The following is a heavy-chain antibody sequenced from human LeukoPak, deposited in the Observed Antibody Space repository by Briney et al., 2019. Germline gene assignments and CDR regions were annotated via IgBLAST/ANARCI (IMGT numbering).Heavy chain of an antibody. D-gene: IGHD6-19*01. CDR3: ARAVAGRLDY. CDR1: GDSISSNSVA. J-gene: IGHJ4*02. V-gene: IGHV6-1*01. Sequence: SQTLSLTCGISGDSISSNSVAWTWIRQSPSRGLEWLGRTYYRSKWYNDYAVSVKSRITTNADTSKNQLSLQLNSVTPEDTAVYYCARAVAGRLDYWGQGTLVTVSS. CDR2: TYYRSKWYN.